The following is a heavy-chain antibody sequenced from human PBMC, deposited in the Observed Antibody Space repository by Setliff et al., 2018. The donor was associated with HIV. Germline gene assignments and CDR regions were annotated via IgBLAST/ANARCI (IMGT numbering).Heavy chain of an antibody. J-gene: IGHJ6*02. CDR2: SYHSGSP. CDR1: RGSLSGGGYY. D-gene: IGHD6-6*01. Sequence: PSETLSLTCSVLRGSLSGGGYYWSWIRQHPGKGLEWIGYSYHSGSPSYNPSLKSRTTISVDTSKNEFSLKLSSVTAADTAVYYCARMGAARPLYYYGMDVWGRGTTVTVSS. CDR3: ARMGAARPLYYYGMDV. V-gene: IGHV4-31*03.